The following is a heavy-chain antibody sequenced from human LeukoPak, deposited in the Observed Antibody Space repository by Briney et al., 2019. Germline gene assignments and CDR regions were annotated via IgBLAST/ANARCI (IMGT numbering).Heavy chain of an antibody. CDR3: ARYWVGYGMDV. Sequence: QPGGSLRLSCVASGFTASSNYMSWVGQPPGKGLEWFSVIYSGGSTYYADSVKGRFTISRDNSKNTLYLQMNSLRAEDTAVYYWARYWVGYGMDVWGQGTTVTVSS. CDR1: GFTASSNY. V-gene: IGHV3-53*01. CDR2: IYSGGST. D-gene: IGHD2-8*02. J-gene: IGHJ6*02.